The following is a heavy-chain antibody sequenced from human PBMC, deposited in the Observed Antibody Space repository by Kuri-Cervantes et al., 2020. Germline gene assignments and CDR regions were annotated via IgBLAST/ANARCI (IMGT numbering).Heavy chain of an antibody. CDR2: IRYDGSSK. Sequence: GESLKISCAASGFNFSSSGMYWVRQAPGKGLEWVAFIRYDGSSKYYVDSVKGRFTISRDNSKNTLYLQMNSLRAEDTAVYYCAKRWEQAAFDIWGQGTMVTVSS. V-gene: IGHV3-30*02. J-gene: IGHJ3*02. D-gene: IGHD1-26*01. CDR1: GFNFSSSG. CDR3: AKRWEQAAFDI.